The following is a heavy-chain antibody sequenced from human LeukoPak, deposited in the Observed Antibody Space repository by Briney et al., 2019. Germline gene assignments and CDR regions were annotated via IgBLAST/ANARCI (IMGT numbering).Heavy chain of an antibody. V-gene: IGHV4-34*01. D-gene: IGHD6-13*01. CDR3: ARGGTAPRWYNY. CDR1: GGSFSGYY. J-gene: IGHJ4*02. CDR2: INHSGST. Sequence: SETLSLTCAVYGGSFSGYYWSWIRQPPGKGLEWIGEINHSGSTNYNPSLKSRVTISVDTSKNQFSLKLSSVTAADTAVYHCARGGTAPRWYNYWGQGTLVTVSS.